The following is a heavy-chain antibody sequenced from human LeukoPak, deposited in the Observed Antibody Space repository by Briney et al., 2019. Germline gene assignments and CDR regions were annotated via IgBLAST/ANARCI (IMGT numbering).Heavy chain of an antibody. J-gene: IGHJ3*02. CDR2: IYHSGST. CDR1: GYSISSGYY. CDR3: ARHPKLFGGSAFDI. D-gene: IGHD3-16*01. V-gene: IGHV4-38-2*01. Sequence: SEILSLTCAVSGYSISSGYYWGWIRQPPGKGLEWIGSIYHSGSTYYNPSLKSRVTISVDTSKNQFSLKLSSVTAADTDVYFCARHPKLFGGSAFDIWGQGTMVTVSS.